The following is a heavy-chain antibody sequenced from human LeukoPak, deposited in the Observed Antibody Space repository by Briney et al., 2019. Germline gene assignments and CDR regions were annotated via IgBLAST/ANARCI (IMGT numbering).Heavy chain of an antibody. D-gene: IGHD5-18*01. CDR3: ATPGYSYGYGCFDY. V-gene: IGHV1-8*02. CDR2: MNPNSGNT. Sequence: ASVKVSCKASGFTFTSSAMQWVRQARGQRLEWMGWMNPNSGNTGYAQKFQGRVTMTRNTSISTAYMELSSLRSDDTAVYYCATPGYSYGYGCFDYWGQGTLVTVSS. J-gene: IGHJ4*02. CDR1: GFTFTSSA.